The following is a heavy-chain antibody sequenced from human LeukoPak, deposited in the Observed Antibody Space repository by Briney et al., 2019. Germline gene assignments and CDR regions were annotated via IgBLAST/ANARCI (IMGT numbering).Heavy chain of an antibody. CDR2: ISAYNGNT. Sequence: ASVKVSCKASGYTFTGYYMHWVRQAPGQGLEWMGWISAYNGNTNYAQKLQGRVTMTTDTSTSTAYMELRSLRSDDTAVNYCARDRKRGIYCSGGSCYINWFDPWGQGTLVTVSS. D-gene: IGHD2-15*01. CDR3: ARDRKRGIYCSGGSCYINWFDP. CDR1: GYTFTGYY. V-gene: IGHV1-18*04. J-gene: IGHJ5*02.